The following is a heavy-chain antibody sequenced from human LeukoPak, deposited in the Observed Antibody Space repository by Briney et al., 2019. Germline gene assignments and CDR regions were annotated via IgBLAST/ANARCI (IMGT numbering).Heavy chain of an antibody. Sequence: SETLSLTCTVSGGSISSYYWSWIRQPPGKGLEWIGYIYYSGSTNYNPSLKSRVTISVDTSRNQFSLKMTSMTAADTAVYYCARDRLSGPHYDYWGQGTLVTVSS. J-gene: IGHJ4*02. CDR1: GGSISSYY. CDR3: ARDRLSGPHYDY. CDR2: IYYSGST. D-gene: IGHD1-14*01. V-gene: IGHV4-59*01.